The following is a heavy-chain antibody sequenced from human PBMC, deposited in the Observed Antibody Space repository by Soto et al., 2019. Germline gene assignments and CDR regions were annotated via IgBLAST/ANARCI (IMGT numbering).Heavy chain of an antibody. J-gene: IGHJ4*02. V-gene: IGHV3-23*01. CDR2: ISSSSSST. CDR1: GFTFSSYS. Sequence: GGSLRLSCAASGFTFSSYSMDWVRQAPGKGLEWVSDISSSSSSTYYADSVKGRFTISRDNSKNTLYLQMNSLRAEDTAVYYCAKGYCSSTSCDRYWGQGTLVTVSS. D-gene: IGHD2-2*01. CDR3: AKGYCSSTSCDRY.